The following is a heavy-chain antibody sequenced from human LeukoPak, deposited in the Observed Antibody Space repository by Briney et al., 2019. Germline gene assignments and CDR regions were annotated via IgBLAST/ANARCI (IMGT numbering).Heavy chain of an antibody. CDR3: ARGQSRLLLWFGEFHFNDAFDRDFRAFDI. CDR2: INHSGST. J-gene: IGHJ3*02. Sequence: PSETLSHTRAVYGGSFSGYFWSSIRQPPGKGLEWIGEINHSGSTNYNPSLKSRATISVDTSKQQFSLKLSSVTAADTAVYYCARGQSRLLLWFGEFHFNDAFDRDFRAFDIWGQGTMVTVSS. CDR1: GGSFSGYF. D-gene: IGHD3-10*01. V-gene: IGHV4-34*01.